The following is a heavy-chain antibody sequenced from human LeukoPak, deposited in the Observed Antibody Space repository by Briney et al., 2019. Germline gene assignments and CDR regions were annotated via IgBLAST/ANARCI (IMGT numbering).Heavy chain of an antibody. CDR3: ARSRGLDV. Sequence: PGGSLRLSCAASGFTFSTFTMNWVRQAPGKGLECVSSISSSSSYIYYADSVKGRFTISRDNAKNSLYLQMSSLRAEDTAVYFCARSRGLDVWGQGTTVTVSS. V-gene: IGHV3-21*01. D-gene: IGHD5/OR15-5a*01. J-gene: IGHJ6*02. CDR2: ISSSSSYI. CDR1: GFTFSTFT.